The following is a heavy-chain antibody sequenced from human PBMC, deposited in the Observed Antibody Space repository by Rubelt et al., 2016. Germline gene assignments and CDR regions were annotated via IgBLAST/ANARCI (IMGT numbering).Heavy chain of an antibody. V-gene: IGHV1-8*01. Sequence: GFEWMGWMAPNSGATAYAQKFQDRVTLTGDSSESTAYMEVRSLRSDDTAVYYCTRVGSRDSSSAPGDCWGQGTLVTVSS. J-gene: IGHJ4*02. CDR2: MAPNSGAT. CDR3: TRVGSRDSSSAPGDC. D-gene: IGHD6-6*01.